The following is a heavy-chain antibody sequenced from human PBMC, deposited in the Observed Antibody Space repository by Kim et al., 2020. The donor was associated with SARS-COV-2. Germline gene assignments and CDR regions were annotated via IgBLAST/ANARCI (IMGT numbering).Heavy chain of an antibody. J-gene: IGHJ4*02. CDR3: ARGYSGSSDY. CDR1: GFTFASYS. CDR2: ISSSSTYT. D-gene: IGHD1-26*01. V-gene: IGHV3-21*01. Sequence: VSLRLSCAASGFTFASYSMNWVRQAPGRGLEWVSSISSSSTYTYYADSVKGRFTVSRENAKNSLYLQMSSLRAEDTAVYFCARGYSGSSDYWGQGTLVTVSS.